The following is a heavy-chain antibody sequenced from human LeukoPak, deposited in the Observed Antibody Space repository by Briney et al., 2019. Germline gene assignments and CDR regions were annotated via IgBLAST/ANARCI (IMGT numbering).Heavy chain of an antibody. V-gene: IGHV3-30*02. J-gene: IGHJ4*02. CDR1: GFTFSDYG. D-gene: IGHD3-10*01. CDR2: IRHDGRNK. CDR3: AKDGRMVRGVIIATGNFDY. Sequence: GGSLRLSCAASGFTFSDYGMHWVRQAPGKGLEWVAFIRHDGRNKYYADSVKGRFTISRDNSKNTLYLQMNSLRAEDTAVYYCAKDGRMVRGVIIATGNFDYWGQGTLVTVSS.